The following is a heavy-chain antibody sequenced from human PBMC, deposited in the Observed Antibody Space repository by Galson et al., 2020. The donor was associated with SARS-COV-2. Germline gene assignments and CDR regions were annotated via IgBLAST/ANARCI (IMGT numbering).Heavy chain of an antibody. V-gene: IGHV4-38-2*02. D-gene: IGHD3-10*01. J-gene: IGHJ3*02. Sequence: SQTLSLTCTVSGYSISSGYYWGWIRQPPGKGLEWIGSIYHSGSTYYNPSLKSRVTISVDTSKNQFSLKLSSVTAADTAVHYCARVYGLLWFGELLPGAFDIWGQGTMVTVSS. CDR3: ARVYGLLWFGELLPGAFDI. CDR1: GYSISSGYY. CDR2: IYHSGST.